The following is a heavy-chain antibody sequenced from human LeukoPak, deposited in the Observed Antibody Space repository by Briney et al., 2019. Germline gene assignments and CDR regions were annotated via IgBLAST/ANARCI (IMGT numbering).Heavy chain of an antibody. D-gene: IGHD3-3*01. V-gene: IGHV3-11*04. CDR1: GFTFSDYY. J-gene: IGHJ3*02. Sequence: GGSLRLSCVGSGFTFSDYYMSWIRQVPGKGLEWVSYISNDSVDKYYVDSVRSRFTISRDNAKKSMYLQMSGLRVEDTAVYYCARRDWVSGAVRAFDIWGQGTMVTVSS. CDR3: ARRDWVSGAVRAFDI. CDR2: ISNDSVDK.